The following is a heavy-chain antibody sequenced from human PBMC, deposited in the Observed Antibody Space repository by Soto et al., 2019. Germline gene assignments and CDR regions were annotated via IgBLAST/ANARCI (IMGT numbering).Heavy chain of an antibody. CDR1: GYTFTSYD. CDR3: AGRSGQPLDY. CDR2: ISNYNGNT. J-gene: IGHJ4*02. V-gene: IGHV1-18*01. Sequence: QVQLVQSGPEVKKPGASVKVSCKASGYTFTSYDISWVRQAPGQGLEWMGWISNYNGNTNYAQKLQGRVTMTTDTATSTADRELRGVRSDYTALYYCAGRSGQPLDYWGQGTLVTVSS. D-gene: IGHD3-3*01.